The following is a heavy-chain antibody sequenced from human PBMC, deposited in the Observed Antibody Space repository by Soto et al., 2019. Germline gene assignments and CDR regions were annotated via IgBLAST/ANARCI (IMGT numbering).Heavy chain of an antibody. Sequence: EVQLVESGGGLVKPGGSLRLSCAASGFTFSNAWMSWVRQAPGKGLEWVGRIKSKTDGGTTDYAAPVKGRFTISRDDSKNTLYLQMNSLKTQDTAVYYCTTDIIRGYSCYDPHYYYYMDVWGKGTTVTVSS. CDR2: IKSKTDGGTT. J-gene: IGHJ6*03. CDR1: GFTFSNAW. CDR3: TTDIIRGYSCYDPHYYYYMDV. V-gene: IGHV3-15*01. D-gene: IGHD5-12*01.